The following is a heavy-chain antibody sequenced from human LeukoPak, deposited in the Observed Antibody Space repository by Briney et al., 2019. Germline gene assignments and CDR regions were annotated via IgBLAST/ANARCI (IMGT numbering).Heavy chain of an antibody. J-gene: IGHJ4*02. CDR1: GFTFSNAW. V-gene: IGHV3-15*01. CDR3: TTDRYSSSWYDY. CDR2: IKSKTDGGTT. Sequence: GGSLRLSCAASGFTFSNAWMSWVRQAPGKGLEWVGRIKSKTDGGTTDYAAPVKGRFIIPRDDSKNTLYLQMNSLKTEDTAVYYCTTDRYSSSWYDYWGQGTLVTVSS. D-gene: IGHD6-13*01.